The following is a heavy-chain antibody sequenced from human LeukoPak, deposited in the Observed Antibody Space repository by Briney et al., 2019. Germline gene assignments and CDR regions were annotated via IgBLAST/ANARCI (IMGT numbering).Heavy chain of an antibody. J-gene: IGHJ4*02. CDR3: ARVVYYDSSGYYHDY. D-gene: IGHD3-22*01. Sequence: SQTLSLTCTVSGGSISSGGYYWSWIRQHPGKGLEWIGYIYCSGSTYYNPSLKSRVTISVDTSKNQFSLKLSSVTAADTAVYYCARVVYYDSSGYYHDYWGQGTLVTASS. CDR1: GGSISSGGYY. V-gene: IGHV4-31*03. CDR2: IYCSGST.